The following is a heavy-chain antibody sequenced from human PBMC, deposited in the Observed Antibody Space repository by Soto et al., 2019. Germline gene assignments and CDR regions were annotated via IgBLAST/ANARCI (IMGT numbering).Heavy chain of an antibody. CDR2: INPKTAAT. CDR1: GYSFSDYF. J-gene: IGHJ6*02. CDR3: ARIKWGLNYYNGMDV. D-gene: IGHD1-26*01. Sequence: QVQLVQSGAEVKKSGASVKVSCKPSGYSFSDYFIQWVRQAPGQGLEWVAWINPKTAATNYAKKLQGRVSLNWDTSSTTAYMELTRLRPDDTAVYYCARIKWGLNYYNGMDVWGQGTTVIVSS. V-gene: IGHV1-2*02.